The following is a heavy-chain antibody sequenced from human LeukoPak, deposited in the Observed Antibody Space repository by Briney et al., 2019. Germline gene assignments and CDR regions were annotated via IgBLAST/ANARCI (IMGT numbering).Heavy chain of an antibody. V-gene: IGHV4-4*09. CDR2: IYTSGST. J-gene: IGHJ4*02. Sequence: SETLSLTCAVSGGSISGYFWSWGRQPPGKGLEWIGYIYTSGSTNYNPSLKSRVTISVDTSKNQFSLKLSSVTAADTAVYYCARQGGVGWLSLYYFDYWGQGTLVTVSS. CDR3: ARQGGVGWLSLYYFDY. D-gene: IGHD3-22*01. CDR1: GGSISGYF.